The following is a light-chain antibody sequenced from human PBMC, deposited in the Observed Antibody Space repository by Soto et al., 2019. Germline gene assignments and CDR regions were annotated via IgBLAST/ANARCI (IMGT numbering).Light chain of an antibody. Sequence: ETVLTQSPGTLSLSPGERATLSCRASESVRTSLAWYQQKPGQAPSLLIYSASKRATGIPARFSGSGSGTDFTLTISSLEPEDFAVYFCQQHNNWPTFGQGTRLEIK. CDR1: ESVRTS. CDR3: QQHNNWPT. CDR2: SAS. J-gene: IGKJ5*01. V-gene: IGKV3-11*01.